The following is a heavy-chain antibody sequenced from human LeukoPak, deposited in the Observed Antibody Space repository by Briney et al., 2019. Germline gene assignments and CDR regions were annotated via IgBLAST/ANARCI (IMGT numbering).Heavy chain of an antibody. Sequence: SQTLSLTCAISGDSVSSNSAAWNWITQSPSRGLEWLVRTYYRSKWYDDYAVSVKSRIIIKQDTSKNQFSLHLNSVTPGDTAVYYCARDLGMATIIGRGFDYWGQGTLVTVSS. CDR1: GDSVSSNSAA. V-gene: IGHV6-1*01. CDR3: ARDLGMATIIGRGFDY. CDR2: TYYRSKWYD. D-gene: IGHD5-24*01. J-gene: IGHJ4*02.